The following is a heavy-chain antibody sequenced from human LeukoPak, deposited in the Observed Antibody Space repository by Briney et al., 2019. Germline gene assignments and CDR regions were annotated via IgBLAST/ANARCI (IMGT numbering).Heavy chain of an antibody. V-gene: IGHV4-61*01. CDR1: GGSVSSDSYY. J-gene: IGHJ4*02. Sequence: SETLSLTCTVSGGSVSSDSYYWSWIRQPPGKGLEWIGYIYYTGTTNYNPSLKSRVTISVDTSKNQFSLKLSSVTAADTAVYYCARDHCSGGSCYGFDYWGQGTLVTVSS. D-gene: IGHD2-15*01. CDR2: IYYTGTT. CDR3: ARDHCSGGSCYGFDY.